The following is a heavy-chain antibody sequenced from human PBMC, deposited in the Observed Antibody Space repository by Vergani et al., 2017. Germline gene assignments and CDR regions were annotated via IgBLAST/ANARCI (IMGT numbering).Heavy chain of an antibody. V-gene: IGHV3-23*01. CDR2: IKNTGGST. J-gene: IGHJ4*02. Sequence: EVQLLQSEGAVVQPGGSLRLSCVASGFTFSSHAMSWVRQGHGQGLEWVSSIKNTGGSTYYADSVKGRFTISRDNSKNTLYLQMNSLSVEDTAVYYCGGENDNYNWGQGTLVTVSS. D-gene: IGHD5-24*01. CDR3: GGENDNYN. CDR1: GFTFSSHA.